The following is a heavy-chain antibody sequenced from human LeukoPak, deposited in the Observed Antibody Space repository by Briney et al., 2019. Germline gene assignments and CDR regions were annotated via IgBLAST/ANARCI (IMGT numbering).Heavy chain of an antibody. CDR2: VYATGST. V-gene: IGHV4-4*07. Sequence: PSETLSLTCTVSGDFASGYYWSWVRQSAAKGLEWIGRVYATGSTNYNPSLKSRVAMSIDMSKSHFSLNLTSVTAADTAVYYCARDGSSGYHNWFDPWGQGTLVTVSS. D-gene: IGHD3-22*01. J-gene: IGHJ5*02. CDR3: ARDGSSGYHNWFDP. CDR1: GDFASGYY.